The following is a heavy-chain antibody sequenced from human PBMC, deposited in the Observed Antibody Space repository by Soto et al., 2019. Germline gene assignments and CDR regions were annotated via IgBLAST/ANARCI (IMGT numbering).Heavy chain of an antibody. D-gene: IGHD6-19*01. J-gene: IGHJ6*02. CDR2: INPNSGGT. CDR1: GYTFTGYY. Sequence: ASVKVSCKASGYTFTGYYMHWVRQAPGQGLEWMGWINPNSGGTNYAQKFQGWVTMTRDTSISTAYMELSRLRSDDTAVYYCARDPQAAVAGTAYYYYGMDVWGQGTTVTVSS. V-gene: IGHV1-2*04. CDR3: ARDPQAAVAGTAYYYYGMDV.